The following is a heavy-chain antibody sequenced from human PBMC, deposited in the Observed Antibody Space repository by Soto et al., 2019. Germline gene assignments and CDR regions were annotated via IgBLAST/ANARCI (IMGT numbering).Heavy chain of an antibody. CDR1: GFTFSNYG. V-gene: IGHV3-33*01. CDR2: IWYDGSNK. D-gene: IGHD6-13*01. CDR3: ARGRIAAAGTAYFDY. J-gene: IGHJ4*02. Sequence: QVQLVESGGGVVRPGRSLRLSCAASGFTFSNYGMHWVRQAPGKGLEWVAAIWYDGSNKYYADSVKGRFTISRDISKNPLYLSMNGLRAEDTAVYYCARGRIAAAGTAYFDYWGQGTLVTVSS.